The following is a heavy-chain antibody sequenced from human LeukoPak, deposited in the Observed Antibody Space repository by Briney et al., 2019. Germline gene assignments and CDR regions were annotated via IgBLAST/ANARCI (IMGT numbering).Heavy chain of an antibody. V-gene: IGHV4-34*01. Sequence: SETLSLTCAVYGGSFSGYYWSWIRQPPGKGLEWIGEINHSGSTNYNPSLKSRDTISVDTSKNQFSLKLSSVTAADTAVYYCARARGYSYGYDAFDIWGQGTMVTVSS. CDR2: INHSGST. D-gene: IGHD5-18*01. CDR1: GGSFSGYY. J-gene: IGHJ3*02. CDR3: ARARGYSYGYDAFDI.